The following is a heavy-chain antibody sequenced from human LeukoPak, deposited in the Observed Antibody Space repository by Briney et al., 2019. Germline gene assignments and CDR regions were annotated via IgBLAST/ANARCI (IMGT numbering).Heavy chain of an antibody. Sequence: GASVKVSCKASGYTFTGYYMHWVRQAHGQGLEWMGRINPNSGGTNYTQKFQGRVTMTRDTSISTAYMELSRLRSDDTAVYYCARDLGIAAPGSGEYFQHWGQGTLVTVSS. CDR3: ARDLGIAAPGSGEYFQH. V-gene: IGHV1-2*06. CDR2: INPNSGGT. J-gene: IGHJ1*01. D-gene: IGHD6-13*01. CDR1: GYTFTGYY.